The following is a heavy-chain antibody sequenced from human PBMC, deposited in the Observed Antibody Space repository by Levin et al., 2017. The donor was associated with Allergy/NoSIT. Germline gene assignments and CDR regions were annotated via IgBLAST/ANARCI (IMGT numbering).Heavy chain of an antibody. CDR1: GFTFSSYS. Sequence: GGSLRLSCAASGFTFSSYSMNWVRQAPGKGLEWVSYISSSSSTIYYADSVKGRFTISRDNAKNSLYLQMNSLRAEDTAVYYCARESGAYCSGGSCYPYWGQGTLVTVSS. D-gene: IGHD2-15*01. CDR2: ISSSSSTI. V-gene: IGHV3-48*01. J-gene: IGHJ4*02. CDR3: ARESGAYCSGGSCYPY.